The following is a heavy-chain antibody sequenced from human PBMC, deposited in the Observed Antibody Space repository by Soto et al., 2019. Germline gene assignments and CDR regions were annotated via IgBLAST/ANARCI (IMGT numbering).Heavy chain of an antibody. J-gene: IGHJ4*02. D-gene: IGHD3-22*01. CDR1: GFTFSSYS. CDR3: AREGDYYDSSGYYYY. V-gene: IGHV3-21*01. CDR2: ISSSSSYI. Sequence: EVQLVESGGGLVKPGGSLRLSCAASGFTFSSYSMNWVRQAPGKGLEWVSSISSSSSYIYYADSVKGRFTISRDNAKNSLYLQMNSLRAEDTAVYYCAREGDYYDSSGYYYYWGQGTLVTASS.